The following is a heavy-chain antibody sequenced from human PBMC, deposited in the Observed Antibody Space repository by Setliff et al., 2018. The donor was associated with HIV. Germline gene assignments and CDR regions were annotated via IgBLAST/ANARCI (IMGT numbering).Heavy chain of an antibody. CDR1: GFTFSSYA. Sequence: GGSLRLSCAASGFTFSSYAMSWVRQAPGKGLEWVSAISGSGGSTYYADSVKGRFTISRDNSKNTLYLQMNSLRAEDTAVYYCAKDLLLWFGESVFDYWGQGTLVTVSS. J-gene: IGHJ4*02. D-gene: IGHD3-10*01. V-gene: IGHV3-23*01. CDR3: AKDLLLWFGESVFDY. CDR2: ISGSGGST.